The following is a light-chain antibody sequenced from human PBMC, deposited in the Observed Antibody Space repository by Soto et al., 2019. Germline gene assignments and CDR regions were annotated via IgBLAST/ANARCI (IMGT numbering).Light chain of an antibody. CDR2: ATS. CDR1: QSVTASS. CDR3: QHYGSSLT. V-gene: IGKV3-20*01. J-gene: IGKJ4*01. Sequence: EFVLTQSPGTLSLSPGERATLSCRASQSVTASSFAWYQQIPGQAPRLLIYATSRRATAVPDRFSGSGSGTDFTLTISRLGPEDFAVYYCQHYGSSLTFGGGTKGEIK.